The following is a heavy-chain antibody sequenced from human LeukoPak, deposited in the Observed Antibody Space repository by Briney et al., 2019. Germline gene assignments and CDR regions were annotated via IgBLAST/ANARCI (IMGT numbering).Heavy chain of an antibody. D-gene: IGHD3-10*01. V-gene: IGHV1-8*01. J-gene: IGHJ6*02. CDR1: GYTFTSYD. Sequence: ASVRVSCKASGYTFTSYDINWVRQATGQGLEWMGWMNPNSGNTGYAQKFQGRVTMTRNTSIGTAYMELSSLRSEDTAVYYCARGRWELLWFGELSSGLAVWGQGTTVTVSS. CDR2: MNPNSGNT. CDR3: ARGRWELLWFGELSSGLAV.